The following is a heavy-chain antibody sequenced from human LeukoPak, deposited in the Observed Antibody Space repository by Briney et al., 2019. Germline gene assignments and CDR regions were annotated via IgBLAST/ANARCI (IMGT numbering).Heavy chain of an antibody. Sequence: GGSLRLSCAASGFTFSSYWMSWVRQAPGKGLEWVANIKQDGSEKYYVDSVKGRFTISRDNAKNSLYLQMNSLRAEDTAVYYCARVFSDFWSGHSYGWWFDPWGQGTLVTVSS. CDR3: ARVFSDFWSGHSYGWWFDP. D-gene: IGHD3-3*01. V-gene: IGHV3-7*01. CDR1: GFTFSSYW. J-gene: IGHJ5*02. CDR2: IKQDGSEK.